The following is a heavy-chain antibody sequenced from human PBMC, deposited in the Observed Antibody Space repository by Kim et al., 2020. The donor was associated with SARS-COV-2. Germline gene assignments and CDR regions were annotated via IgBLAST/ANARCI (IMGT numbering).Heavy chain of an antibody. CDR3: AKDPIAVVVPAAGLFDY. CDR1: GFTFSSYA. CDR2: ISGSGGST. D-gene: IGHD2-2*01. Sequence: GGSLRLSCAASGFTFSSYAMSWVRQSPGKGLEWVSAISGSGGSTYYADSVKGRFTISRDNSKNTLYLQMNSLRAEDTAVYYCAKDPIAVVVPAAGLFDYWGQGTLVTVSS. J-gene: IGHJ4*02. V-gene: IGHV3-23*01.